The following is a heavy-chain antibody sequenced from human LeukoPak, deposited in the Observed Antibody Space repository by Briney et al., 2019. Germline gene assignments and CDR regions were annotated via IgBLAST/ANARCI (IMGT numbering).Heavy chain of an antibody. CDR3: AVATINYYYGMDV. J-gene: IGHJ6*02. CDR2: IIPILGIA. D-gene: IGHD5-24*01. Sequence: ASVKVSCKASVGTFSSYAISLVRQAPGQGLEWMGRIIPILGIANYAQKFQGRVTITADKSTSTAYMELSSLRSEDTAVYYCAVATINYYYGMDVWGQGTTVTVSS. V-gene: IGHV1-69*04. CDR1: VGTFSSYA.